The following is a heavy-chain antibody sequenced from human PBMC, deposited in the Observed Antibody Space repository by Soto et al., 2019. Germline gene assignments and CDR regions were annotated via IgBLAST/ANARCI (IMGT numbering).Heavy chain of an antibody. Sequence: SETLSLTCTVSGGSISNSSYLWGWIRQPPGKGLQWIGSVSYSGSTYYNPSLKSRVTISVDTSKTHSSLRLSSVTAEDTAVYYCARDSSIAAAGTFMARFDPRGQGTLLTVSS. D-gene: IGHD6-13*01. CDR1: GGSISNSSYL. CDR2: VSYSGST. J-gene: IGHJ5*02. V-gene: IGHV4-39*02. CDR3: ARDSSIAAAGTFMARFDP.